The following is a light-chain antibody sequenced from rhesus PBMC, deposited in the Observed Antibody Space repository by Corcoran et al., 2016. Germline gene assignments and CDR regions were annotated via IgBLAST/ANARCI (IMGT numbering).Light chain of an antibody. CDR3: QHYYSTPYS. V-gene: IGKV1-25*01. CDR2: EAS. Sequence: DIQMTQSPSSLSASVGDRVTITCRASQGITNDLAWYPQKPGKTPKLLIYEASSLQSGLPSRFSGGGSGTDFNLTISSLQSEDFATYYCQHYYSTPYSFGQGTKVEIK. CDR1: QGITND. J-gene: IGKJ2*01.